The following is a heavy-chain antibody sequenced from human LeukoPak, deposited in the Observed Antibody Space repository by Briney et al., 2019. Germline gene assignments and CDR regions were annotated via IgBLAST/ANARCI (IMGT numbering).Heavy chain of an antibody. CDR3: AMSFRGDWFDP. V-gene: IGHV4-59*12. CDR1: GGSISSYY. D-gene: IGHD3-10*01. CDR2: IYYSGST. J-gene: IGHJ5*02. Sequence: SETLSLTCTVSGGSISSYYWSWIRQPRGKGLEWIGYIYYSGSTNYNPSLKSRVTISVDTSKNQFSLKLSSVTAADTAVYYCAMSFRGDWFDPWGQGTLVTVSS.